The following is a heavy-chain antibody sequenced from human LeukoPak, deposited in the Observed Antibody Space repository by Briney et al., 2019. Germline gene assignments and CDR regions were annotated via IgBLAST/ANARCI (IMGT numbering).Heavy chain of an antibody. J-gene: IGHJ4*02. D-gene: IGHD2-2*01. Sequence: GGSLRLSCAASGFTFSSYWMSWVRQAPGKGLEWVANIKQDGSEKYYVDSVKGRFTISRDNAKNSLYLQMNSLRAEDTAVYYCARDGKYQLLSMVDWGQGTLVTVSS. V-gene: IGHV3-7*01. CDR2: IKQDGSEK. CDR3: ARDGKYQLLSMVD. CDR1: GFTFSSYW.